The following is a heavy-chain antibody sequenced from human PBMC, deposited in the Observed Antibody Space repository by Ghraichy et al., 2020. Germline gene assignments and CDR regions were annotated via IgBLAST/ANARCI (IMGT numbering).Heavy chain of an antibody. CDR2: IYHSGST. CDR3: ARDGSSLYF. Sequence: GSLRLSCAVSGYSISSGYYWGWIRQPPGKGLEWIGSIYHSGSTYYNPSLKSRVTISVDTSKNQFSLKLSSVTAADTAVYYCARDGSSLYFGGQGTLVTVSS. D-gene: IGHD6-13*01. J-gene: IGHJ4*02. V-gene: IGHV4-38-2*02. CDR1: GYSISSGYY.